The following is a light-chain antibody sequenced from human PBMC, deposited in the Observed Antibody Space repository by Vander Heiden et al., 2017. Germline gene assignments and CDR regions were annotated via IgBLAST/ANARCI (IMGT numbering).Light chain of an antibody. Sequence: EIVLTQSPATLSLSPGERATLSCRASQSISSYLAWYQQKPGQAPRLLIYDASNRATGIPARFSGSGSGTDFTITIISLEPEDFAVYYCQQRSSWPVTFGPGTKVDIK. CDR3: QQRSSWPVT. J-gene: IGKJ3*01. CDR1: QSISSY. V-gene: IGKV3-11*01. CDR2: DAS.